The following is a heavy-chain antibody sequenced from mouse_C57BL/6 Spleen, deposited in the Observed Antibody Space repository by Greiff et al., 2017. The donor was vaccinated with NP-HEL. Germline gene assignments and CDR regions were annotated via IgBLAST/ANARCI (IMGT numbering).Heavy chain of an antibody. Sequence: QVQLQQPGAELVRPGTSVKLSCKASGYTFTSYWMHWVKQRPGQGLEWIGVIDPSDSYTNYNQKFKGKATLTVDTSSSTAYMQLSSLTSEDSAVYYCARQGYYGSSYGWYFDVWGTGTTVTVSS. CDR2: IDPSDSYT. CDR3: ARQGYYGSSYGWYFDV. D-gene: IGHD1-1*01. J-gene: IGHJ1*03. V-gene: IGHV1-59*01. CDR1: GYTFTSYW.